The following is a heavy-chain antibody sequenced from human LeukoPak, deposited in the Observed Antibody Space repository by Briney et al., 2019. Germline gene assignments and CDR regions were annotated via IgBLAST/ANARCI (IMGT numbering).Heavy chain of an antibody. CDR3: ARGDYGSGSYQDW. D-gene: IGHD3-10*01. CDR2: INHSGST. CDR1: GGSFSGYY. Sequence: SETLSLTCAVYGGSFSGYYWSWIRQPPGKGLEWIGEINHSGSTNYNPSLKSRATISVDTSKNQFSLKLSSVTAADTAVYYCARGDYGSGSYQDWWGQGTLVTVS. V-gene: IGHV4-34*01. J-gene: IGHJ4*02.